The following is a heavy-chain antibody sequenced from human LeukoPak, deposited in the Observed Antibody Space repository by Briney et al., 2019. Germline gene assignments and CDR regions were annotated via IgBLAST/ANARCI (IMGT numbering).Heavy chain of an antibody. CDR1: DYSINSDYY. V-gene: IGHV4-38-2*01. D-gene: IGHD5-12*01. Sequence: SETLSLTCVVSDYSINSDYYWGWIRQPPGRGLEWIGSIYQSGNTYYNQSLKSRVTISEDTSMNPFSLKLTSLTAADTAVYYCASSDLVLSGHTFAYWGRGTLVTV. CDR2: IYQSGNT. CDR3: ASSDLVLSGHTFAY. J-gene: IGHJ4*02.